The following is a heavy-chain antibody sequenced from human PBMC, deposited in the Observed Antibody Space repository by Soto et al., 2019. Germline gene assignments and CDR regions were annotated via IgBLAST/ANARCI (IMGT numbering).Heavy chain of an antibody. J-gene: IGHJ4*01. D-gene: IGHD6-19*01. CDR3: ARVHVMVVAGSTFDY. Sequence: SETLSLTCTVSGYSISSGSYWGWIRQPPGKGPEWIASIYHGGTTFYNPSLKSRITISVDTSNNQFSLKLTSVTAADTAVYYCARVHVMVVAGSTFDYWGHGTLVTVS. CDR2: IYHGGTT. V-gene: IGHV4-38-2*02. CDR1: GYSISSGSY.